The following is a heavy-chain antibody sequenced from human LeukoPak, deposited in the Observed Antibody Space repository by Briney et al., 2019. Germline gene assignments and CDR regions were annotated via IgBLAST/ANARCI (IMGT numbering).Heavy chain of an antibody. Sequence: ASVKVSCKASGYTFTGYYMHWVRQAPGQGLEWMGWINPNSGGTNYAQKFQGWVTMTRDTSISTAYMELSRLRSGDTAVYYCAREIGCSSTSCYAAFDYWGQGTLVTVSS. CDR2: INPNSGGT. CDR1: GYTFTGYY. D-gene: IGHD2-2*01. V-gene: IGHV1-2*04. CDR3: AREIGCSSTSCYAAFDY. J-gene: IGHJ4*02.